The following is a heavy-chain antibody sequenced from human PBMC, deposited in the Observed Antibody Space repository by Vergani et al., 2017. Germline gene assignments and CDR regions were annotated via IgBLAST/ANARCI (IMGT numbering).Heavy chain of an antibody. V-gene: IGHV3-74*03. D-gene: IGHD3-10*01. J-gene: IGHJ6*02. CDR3: ARDPYYLGSGSYPYFYYYGLDV. Sequence: DVHLAESGGGFFQPGGSLRLSCSASGFSFNSYWMHWVRQVPGKGLLWVSRIKSDGSITAYADSVKGRFTISRDNAQNTLYLQMNSLRAEDTSVYYCARDPYYLGSGSYPYFYYYGLDVWGQGTAVTVSS. CDR2: IKSDGSIT. CDR1: GFSFNSYW.